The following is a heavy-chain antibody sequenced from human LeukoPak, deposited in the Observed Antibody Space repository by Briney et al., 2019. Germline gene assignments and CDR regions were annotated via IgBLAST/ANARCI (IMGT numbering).Heavy chain of an antibody. V-gene: IGHV4-59*08. D-gene: IGHD3-3*01. CDR1: GGSISSYY. J-gene: IGHJ6*03. CDR2: IYYSGST. CDR3: ARHPGPSLEWLPQHYYYYMDV. Sequence: SETLSLTCTVSGGSISSYYWSRIRQPPGKGLEWIGYIYYSGSTNYNPSLKSRVTISVDTSKNQFSLKLSSVTAADTAVYYCARHPGPSLEWLPQHYYYYMDVWGKGTTVTVSS.